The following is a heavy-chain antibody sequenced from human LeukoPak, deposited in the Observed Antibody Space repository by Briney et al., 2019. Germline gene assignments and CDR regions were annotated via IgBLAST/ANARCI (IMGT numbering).Heavy chain of an antibody. Sequence: GGSLRLSCAASGFTFDDYAMHWVRQPPGKGLEWVSGISWNSGSIGYADSVKGRFTISRDNAKNSLYLQMNSLRAEDTALYYCAKDISSSWSGDLDYWGQGTLVTVSS. D-gene: IGHD6-13*01. CDR3: AKDISSSWSGDLDY. CDR1: GFTFDDYA. CDR2: ISWNSGSI. J-gene: IGHJ4*02. V-gene: IGHV3-9*01.